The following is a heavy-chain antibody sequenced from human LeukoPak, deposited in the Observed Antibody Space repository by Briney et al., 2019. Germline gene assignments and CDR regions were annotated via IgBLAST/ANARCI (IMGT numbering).Heavy chain of an antibody. Sequence: SGTLSLTCAVSGGSISSSNWWSWARPPPGKGLEWIGEIYHSGSTKYNPSLKSRVTISVDKSKNQFSLKLSSVTAADTAVYYCARGIAVAGTLWFDPWGQGTLVTVSS. D-gene: IGHD6-19*01. CDR3: ARGIAVAGTLWFDP. CDR1: GGSISSSNW. J-gene: IGHJ5*02. V-gene: IGHV4-4*02. CDR2: IYHSGST.